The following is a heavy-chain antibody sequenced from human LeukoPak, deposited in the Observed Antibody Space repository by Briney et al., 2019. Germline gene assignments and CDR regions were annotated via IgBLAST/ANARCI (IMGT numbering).Heavy chain of an antibody. J-gene: IGHJ4*02. Sequence: SGTLSLTCAVSGDSISSSNWWSWVRQPPGKGLEWIGEIYHTGSTNYNPSLKSRVTISVDTSKNQFSLKLSSVTAADTAVYYCTRGGELMNFWGQGTLVTVSS. D-gene: IGHD1-26*01. V-gene: IGHV4-4*02. CDR3: TRGGELMNF. CDR1: GDSISSSNW. CDR2: IYHTGST.